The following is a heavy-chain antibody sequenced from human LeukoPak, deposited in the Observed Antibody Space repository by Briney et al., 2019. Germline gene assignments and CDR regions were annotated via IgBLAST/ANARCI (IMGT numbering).Heavy chain of an antibody. Sequence: PSETLSLTCTVSGGSISNYYWSWIRQPPGKGLEWIGYIYYSGSTNYNPSLQSRVTISIHSSKNQFSLKLSSVTAADTAVYYCARESYGDYNTRYFDLWGRGTLVTVSS. CDR3: ARESYGDYNTRYFDL. D-gene: IGHD4-17*01. CDR2: IYYSGST. V-gene: IGHV4-59*12. J-gene: IGHJ2*01. CDR1: GGSISNYY.